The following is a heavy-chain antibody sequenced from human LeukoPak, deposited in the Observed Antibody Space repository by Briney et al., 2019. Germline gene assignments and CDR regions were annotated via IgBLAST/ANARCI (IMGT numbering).Heavy chain of an antibody. CDR1: GGSISSYY. Sequence: KPSETLSLTCTVSGGSISSYYWSWIRQPPGKGLEWIGYIYYSGSTNYNPSLKSRVTISVDTSKNQFSLKLSSVTAADTALYYCARHRVPRSGWYGDFDYWGQGTLVTVSS. D-gene: IGHD6-19*01. CDR3: ARHRVPRSGWYGDFDY. J-gene: IGHJ4*02. CDR2: IYYSGST. V-gene: IGHV4-59*08.